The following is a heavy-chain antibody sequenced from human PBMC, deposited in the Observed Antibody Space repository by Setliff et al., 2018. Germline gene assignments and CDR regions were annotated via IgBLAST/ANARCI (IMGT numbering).Heavy chain of an antibody. J-gene: IGHJ4*02. CDR3: ARGSELYCGSGTIDS. V-gene: IGHV4-59*01. Sequence: SETLSLTCTVSGGSISSYYWSWIRQPPGKGLEWIGYIHYSGNTNYNPSLKSRVTISFITSKNQISLKLSSVTPADTAVYYCARGSELYCGSGTIDSWGQGTLVTVSS. CDR2: IHYSGNT. D-gene: IGHD3-10*01. CDR1: GGSISSYY.